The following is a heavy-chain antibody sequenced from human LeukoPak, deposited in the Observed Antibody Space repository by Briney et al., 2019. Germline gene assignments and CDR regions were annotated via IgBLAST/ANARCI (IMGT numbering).Heavy chain of an antibody. CDR3: ARASITSTYYHYYMDV. Sequence: SGGSLRLSCAASGFTFSSFPMHWVRQAPGKGLEWVVVVSPDGSVENYADSVKGRFTICRDNSKNTVYLEMNSLRTEDTAVYDCARASITSTYYHYYMDVWGKGTTVTVSS. J-gene: IGHJ6*03. CDR1: GFTFSSFP. V-gene: IGHV3-30*11. D-gene: IGHD3-10*01. CDR2: VSPDGSVE.